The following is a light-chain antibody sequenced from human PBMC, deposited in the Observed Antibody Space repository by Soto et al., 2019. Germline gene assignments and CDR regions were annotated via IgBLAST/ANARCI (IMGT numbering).Light chain of an antibody. V-gene: IGLV1-40*01. J-gene: IGLJ2*01. CDR1: SSNIGAGYD. CDR3: QSYDSSLSGSVV. Sequence: QSVLTQPPSVSGAPGQRVTISCTGSSSNIGAGYDVHWYQQLPGTAPKLFIYANTNRPLGVPDRFSGSKSGTSASLAITGLQAEDEADYYCQSYDSSLSGSVVFGGGTKLTVL. CDR2: ANT.